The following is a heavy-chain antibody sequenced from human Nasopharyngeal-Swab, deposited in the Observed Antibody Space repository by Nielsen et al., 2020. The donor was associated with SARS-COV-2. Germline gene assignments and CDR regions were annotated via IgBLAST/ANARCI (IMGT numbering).Heavy chain of an antibody. J-gene: IGHJ6*03. CDR3: ARTRVVVVVAADKYDYYMDV. Sequence: WIRQPPGKALEWLAHILSSDKKSYSTSLRSRLTISKDTSKSQVVLTMTNLDPADTATYYCARTRVVVVVAADKYDYYMDVWGKGTTVTVSS. V-gene: IGHV2-26*01. D-gene: IGHD2-15*01. CDR2: ILSSDKK.